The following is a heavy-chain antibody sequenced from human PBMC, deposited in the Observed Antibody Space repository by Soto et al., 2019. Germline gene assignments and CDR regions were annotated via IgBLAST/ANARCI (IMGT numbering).Heavy chain of an antibody. V-gene: IGHV2-5*02. Sequence: SGPTLVNPTQTLTLTCTFSGFSLTSSGVAVGWIRQPPGKALEWRASIDWADDTHYNPSLKNRAIITGDTSKNQVVLTMANMDPTDTATYYCARIVWLRFEFWGQGTPVTVSS. CDR2: IDWADDT. CDR3: ARIVWLRFEF. J-gene: IGHJ4*02. D-gene: IGHD6-19*01. CDR1: GFSLTSSGVA.